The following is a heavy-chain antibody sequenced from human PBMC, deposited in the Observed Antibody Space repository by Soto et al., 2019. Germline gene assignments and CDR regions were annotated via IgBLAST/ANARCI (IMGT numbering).Heavy chain of an antibody. Sequence: KVSCKASAYTFTSYTMHWVGQAPGQRLEWMGWINAGNGNTKYSQKFQGRVTITRDTSASTAYMELSSLRSEDTAVYYCASPYNWNRRGWLDPWGQGTLVTVSS. V-gene: IGHV1-3*01. CDR1: AYTFTSYT. J-gene: IGHJ5*02. CDR2: INAGNGNT. D-gene: IGHD1-20*01. CDR3: ASPYNWNRRGWLDP.